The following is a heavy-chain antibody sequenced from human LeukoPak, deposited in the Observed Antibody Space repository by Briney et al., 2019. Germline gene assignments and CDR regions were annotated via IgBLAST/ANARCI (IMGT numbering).Heavy chain of an antibody. V-gene: IGHV3-33*01. Sequence: RRSLRLSCAASGFTFSSYGMHWVRQAPGKGLEWVAVIWYDGSNKYYADSVKGRFTISRDNSKNTLYLQMNSLRAEDTAVYYCARALGGPYYGSGSYYGVDYWGQGTLVTVSS. D-gene: IGHD3-10*01. CDR2: IWYDGSNK. CDR3: ARALGGPYYGSGSYYGVDY. CDR1: GFTFSSYG. J-gene: IGHJ4*02.